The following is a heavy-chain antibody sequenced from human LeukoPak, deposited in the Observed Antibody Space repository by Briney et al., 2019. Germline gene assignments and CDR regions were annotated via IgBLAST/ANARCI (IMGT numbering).Heavy chain of an antibody. CDR1: GYTFTNYA. CDR3: ARERRSSSPGEQQLVRAFDI. D-gene: IGHD6-13*01. V-gene: IGHV7-4-1*02. Sequence: ASVTVSCTASGYTFTNYAMNWVRQAPGQGLEWMGWINTNTGNPTYAQGFTGRFVFSLDTSVSTAYLQISSLKAEDTAMYYCARERRSSSPGEQQLVRAFDIWGQGTMVTVSS. CDR2: INTNTGNP. J-gene: IGHJ3*02.